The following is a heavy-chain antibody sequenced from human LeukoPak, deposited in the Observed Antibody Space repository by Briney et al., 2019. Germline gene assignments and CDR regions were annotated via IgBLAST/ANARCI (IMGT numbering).Heavy chain of an antibody. J-gene: IGHJ5*02. Sequence: ASVKVSCKASGYTFTSYGISWVRQAPGQGLEWMGWISAYNGNTNYAQKLQGRVTMTTDTSTSTANMVLRSLRSDDTAVYYCARAAAANWFDPWGQGTLVTVSS. CDR2: ISAYNGNT. CDR1: GYTFTSYG. D-gene: IGHD6-13*01. V-gene: IGHV1-18*01. CDR3: ARAAAANWFDP.